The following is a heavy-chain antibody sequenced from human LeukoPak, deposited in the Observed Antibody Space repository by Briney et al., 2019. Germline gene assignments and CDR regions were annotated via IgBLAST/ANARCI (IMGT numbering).Heavy chain of an antibody. V-gene: IGHV3-21*04. Sequence: GGSLRLSCAAPGFTFSDQSMNWVRQAPGKGLEWVSSISSNSLHIFYADSVEGRFTISRDNAKNSLYLQMNTLRAEDTAVYYCAKDRIYSSSPRGPDYWGQGTLVTVSS. CDR1: GFTFSDQS. J-gene: IGHJ4*02. CDR3: AKDRIYSSSPRGPDY. D-gene: IGHD6-6*01. CDR2: ISSNSLHI.